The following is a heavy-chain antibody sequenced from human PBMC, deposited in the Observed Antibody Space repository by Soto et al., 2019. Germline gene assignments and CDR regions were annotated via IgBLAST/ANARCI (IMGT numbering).Heavy chain of an antibody. CDR3: ARDFAYFDS. V-gene: IGHV4-61*01. Sequence: PSETLSLTCTVSGGSLKSGSYSWSWIRQPPGKGLEWIGYVYHTGRTSYNRSLKSRVSISMNTSKNQFCLNLGSVTAADTAVYFCARDFAYFDSWGQGTLVTVSS. D-gene: IGHD3-3*01. CDR2: VYHTGRT. J-gene: IGHJ4*02. CDR1: GGSLKSGSYS.